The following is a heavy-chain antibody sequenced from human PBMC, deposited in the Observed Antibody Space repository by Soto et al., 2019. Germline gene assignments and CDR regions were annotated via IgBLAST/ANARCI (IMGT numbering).Heavy chain of an antibody. CDR1: GFTFSSYG. CDR2: IWYDGSNK. CDR3: ARERGYCTNRCPLGMDV. D-gene: IGHD2-8*01. V-gene: IGHV3-33*01. Sequence: GGSLRLSCAASGFTFSSYGMHWVRQAPGKGLEWVEVIWYDGSNKYYADSVKGRFTISRENSKNTLYLQMNSLRAEDTAVYYCARERGYCTNRCPLGMDVWGQGTTVTVSS. J-gene: IGHJ6*02.